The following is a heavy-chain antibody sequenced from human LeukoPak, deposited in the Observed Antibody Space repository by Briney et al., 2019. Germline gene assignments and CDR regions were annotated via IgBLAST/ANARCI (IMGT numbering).Heavy chain of an antibody. V-gene: IGHV1-8*01. CDR1: KYTFTTYD. J-gene: IGHJ4*02. D-gene: IGHD1-26*01. Sequence: ASVKVSCKASKYTFTTYDVNWVRQATGLGLEWMGWMNPNSGNTGYAQKFQGRVTMTMNSSISTAYMELTSLTSEDTAVYYCARSTMGARRRYDYWGQGTLVTVSS. CDR2: MNPNSGNT. CDR3: ARSTMGARRRYDY.